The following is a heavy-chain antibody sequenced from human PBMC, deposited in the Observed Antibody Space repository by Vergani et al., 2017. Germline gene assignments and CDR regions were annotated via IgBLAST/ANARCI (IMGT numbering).Heavy chain of an antibody. CDR2: ISGSGGST. Sequence: VQMVESGGGVVQPGRSLRLSCAASGFTFSSYAMSWVCQAPGKGVEWVSAISGSGGSTYYADSVKGRFTISRDNSKNTLYLQMNSLRAEDTAVYYCASDGVVAAIDPDAFDIWGQGTMVTVSS. CDR3: ASDGVVAAIDPDAFDI. CDR1: GFTFSSYA. V-gene: IGHV3-23*04. D-gene: IGHD2-15*01. J-gene: IGHJ3*02.